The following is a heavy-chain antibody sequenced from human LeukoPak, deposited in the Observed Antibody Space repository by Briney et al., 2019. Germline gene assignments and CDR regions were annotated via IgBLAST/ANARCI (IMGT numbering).Heavy chain of an antibody. CDR3: ARFGVDYGDYTFDP. CDR1: GYTFTGYY. Sequence: ASVKVSCKASGYTFTGYYMHWVRQAPGQGLEWMGWINPNSGGTNYAQKLQGRVTMTTDTSTSTAYMELRSLRSDDTAVYYCARFGVDYGDYTFDPWGQGTLVTVSS. CDR2: INPNSGGT. J-gene: IGHJ5*02. D-gene: IGHD4-17*01. V-gene: IGHV1-2*02.